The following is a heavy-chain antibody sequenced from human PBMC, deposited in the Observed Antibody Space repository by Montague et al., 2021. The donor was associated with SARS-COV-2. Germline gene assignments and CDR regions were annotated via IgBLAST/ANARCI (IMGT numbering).Heavy chain of an antibody. V-gene: IGHV4-59*02. J-gene: IGHJ3*02. Sequence: SETLSLTCTVSGASVSSSDWGWIRQSPGKGLEWIGYFFSVGSTAYNPSLKSRVTISRDTSKNQFSLKVRSVTAADTAIYYCARETMTADAFDIWGQGTMVTVSS. CDR1: GASVSSSD. CDR3: ARETMTADAFDI. CDR2: FFSVGST. D-gene: IGHD1-14*01.